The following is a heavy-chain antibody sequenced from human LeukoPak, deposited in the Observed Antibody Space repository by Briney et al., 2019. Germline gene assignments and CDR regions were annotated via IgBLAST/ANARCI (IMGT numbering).Heavy chain of an antibody. J-gene: IGHJ4*02. Sequence: GGSLRLSCAASGFTFSRHSNNWVRQAPGKGLEWVSSISSSSSYIYYADSVKGRFTISRDNAKNSLYLQMNSLRAEDTAVYYCAKDRSDRVPHDYWGQGTLVTVSS. CDR3: AKDRSDRVPHDY. V-gene: IGHV3-21*04. CDR1: GFTFSRHS. CDR2: ISSSSSYI. D-gene: IGHD1-1*01.